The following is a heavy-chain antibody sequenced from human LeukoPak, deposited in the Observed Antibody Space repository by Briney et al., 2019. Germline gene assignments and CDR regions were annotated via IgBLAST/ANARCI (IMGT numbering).Heavy chain of an antibody. J-gene: IGHJ4*02. Sequence: SETLSLTCSVSGASIGSGGYSWSWVRQSPRKGLEWIGSVYRSGSNYYNPSLKSRVTISIDTSQNQFSLKLSSVTAADTAVYYCAREGLQYTLYYFDYWGQGTLVTVSS. D-gene: IGHD4-11*01. CDR1: GASIGSGGYS. V-gene: IGHV4-30-2*06. CDR2: VYRSGSN. CDR3: AREGLQYTLYYFDY.